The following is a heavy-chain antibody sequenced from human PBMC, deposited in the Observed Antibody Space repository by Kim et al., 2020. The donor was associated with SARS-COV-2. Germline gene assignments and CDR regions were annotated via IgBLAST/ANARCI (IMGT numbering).Heavy chain of an antibody. V-gene: IGHV3-74*01. CDR3: ARGSGYSSRAFDY. J-gene: IGHJ4*02. Sequence: GGSLRLSCAASGFTLSDYWMHWVRQAPGKGLVWVSRINSDGSTTTYADSVKGRFTISRDNAKNTLYLQMNSLRVEDMAVYYCARGSGYSSRAFDYWGQGTLVTVSS. D-gene: IGHD5-18*01. CDR1: GFTLSDYW. CDR2: INSDGSTT.